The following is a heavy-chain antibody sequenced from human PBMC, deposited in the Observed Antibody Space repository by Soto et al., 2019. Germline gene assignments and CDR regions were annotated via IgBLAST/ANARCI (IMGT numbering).Heavy chain of an antibody. J-gene: IGHJ4*02. CDR1: GDIFSGYS. D-gene: IGHD5-12*01. CDR3: ARDLGSGYDPGDY. V-gene: IGHV1-69*14. Sequence: QVQLVQSGAEVKKPGSSVKVSCKTSGDIFSGYSISWVRQAPGQGLEWMGGIIPIFGTTNYAQRFHGRVTITEDKSTSTVYMELYSLKSEDTAVSYCARDLGSGYDPGDYWGQGTLVTVSS. CDR2: IIPIFGTT.